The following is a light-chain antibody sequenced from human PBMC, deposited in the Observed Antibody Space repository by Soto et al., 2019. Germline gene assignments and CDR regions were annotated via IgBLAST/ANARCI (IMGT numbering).Light chain of an antibody. CDR2: WAS. Sequence: DCLLTPSPDSLAVSLDERATIDCKSSQSLLYFSNNKNYLAWYQQKPGQPPKLLIYWASTRESGVPDRFSGSGSGTDFTLTISSLQAEDVAVYYCQQYYSTITFGQGTRLEI. CDR3: QQYYSTIT. J-gene: IGKJ5*01. V-gene: IGKV4-1*01. CDR1: QSLLYFSNNKNY.